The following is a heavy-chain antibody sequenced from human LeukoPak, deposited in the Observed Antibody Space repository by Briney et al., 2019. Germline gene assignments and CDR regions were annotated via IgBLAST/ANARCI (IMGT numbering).Heavy chain of an antibody. CDR1: GFSFGSYW. CDR2: IKEDATES. J-gene: IGHJ4*02. Sequence: PGGSLRLSCAASGFSFGSYWMTWIRQAPGKGLEWVAHIKEDATESRSADSVKGRFSISRDNTKNSLFLQLNSLRTEDTAVYYCVRDRGWYHFDLWGQGTLVTVSS. CDR3: VRDRGWYHFDL. V-gene: IGHV3-7*01. D-gene: IGHD3-10*01.